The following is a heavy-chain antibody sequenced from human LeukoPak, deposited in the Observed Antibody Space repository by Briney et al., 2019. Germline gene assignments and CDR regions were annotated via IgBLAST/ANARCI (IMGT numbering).Heavy chain of an antibody. V-gene: IGHV1-69*05. Sequence: SVKVSCKASGYTFTGYYMHWVRQAPGQGLEWMGGIIPIFGTANYAQKFQGRVTITTDESTSTAYMDLSSLRSEDTAVYYCARASTYYYDSSGYYYEDYWGQGTLVTVSS. D-gene: IGHD3-22*01. CDR2: IIPIFGTA. J-gene: IGHJ4*02. CDR3: ARASTYYYDSSGYYYEDY. CDR1: GYTFTGYY.